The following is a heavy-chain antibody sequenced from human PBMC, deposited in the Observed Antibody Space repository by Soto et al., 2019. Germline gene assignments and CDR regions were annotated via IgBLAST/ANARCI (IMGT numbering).Heavy chain of an antibody. V-gene: IGHV4-34*01. Sequence: SETLSLTCAVYGGSFSGYYWSWIRQPPGKGLEWIGEINHSGSTNYNPSLKSRVTISVDTSKNQFSLKLSSVTAADTAVYYCARGLGSYYYYSMDVWGKGTTVTVSS. CDR3: ARGLGSYYYYSMDV. CDR1: GGSFSGYY. J-gene: IGHJ6*03. D-gene: IGHD3-16*01. CDR2: INHSGST.